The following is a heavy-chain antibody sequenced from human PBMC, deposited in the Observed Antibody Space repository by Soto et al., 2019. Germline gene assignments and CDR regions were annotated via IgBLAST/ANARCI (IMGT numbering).Heavy chain of an antibody. D-gene: IGHD3-10*01. CDR1: GGSINSGGYS. Sequence: SETLSLTCTVSGGSINSGGYSWTWIRQPPGKGLEWIGFIYHTGTTYYNPSLKSRVSISVDTSKNQFSLKLTSVTAADTAVYYCTTQGFGGLHGLVDVWGQGTTVTSP. CDR2: IYHTGTT. J-gene: IGHJ6*02. CDR3: TTQGFGGLHGLVDV. V-gene: IGHV4-30-2*01.